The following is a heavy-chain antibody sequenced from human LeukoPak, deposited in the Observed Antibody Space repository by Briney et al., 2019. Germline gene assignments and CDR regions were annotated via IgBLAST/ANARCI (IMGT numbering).Heavy chain of an antibody. CDR2: IWYDGSNK. CDR1: GFTFSSYG. J-gene: IGHJ4*02. D-gene: IGHD6-13*01. Sequence: PGRSLRLSCAASGFTFSSYGMHWVRQAPGKGLEWVAVIWYDGSNKYYADSVKGRFTISRDNSKNTLYLQMNSLRAEGTAVYYCARGDSSSWNNYFDYWGQGTLVTVSS. V-gene: IGHV3-33*01. CDR3: ARGDSSSWNNYFDY.